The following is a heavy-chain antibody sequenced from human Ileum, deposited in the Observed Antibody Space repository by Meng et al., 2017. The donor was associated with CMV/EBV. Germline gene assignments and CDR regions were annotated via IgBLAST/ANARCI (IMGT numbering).Heavy chain of an antibody. CDR3: AKGPDYNDFWSGPTDY. V-gene: IGHV3-43*01. J-gene: IGHJ4*02. Sequence: GESLMIYCAASGFTFDDYTMHWVRQAPGKGLEWVSLISWDGGSTYYADSVKGRFTISRDNSKNSLYLQMNSLRTEDTALYYCAKGPDYNDFWSGPTDYWGQGTLVTGSS. CDR2: ISWDGGST. CDR1: GFTFDDYT. D-gene: IGHD3-3*01.